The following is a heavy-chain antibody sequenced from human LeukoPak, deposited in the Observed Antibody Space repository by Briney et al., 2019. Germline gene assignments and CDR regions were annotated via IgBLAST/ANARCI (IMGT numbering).Heavy chain of an antibody. CDR2: IYYNGST. D-gene: IGHD3-10*01. J-gene: IGHJ5*02. CDR1: GGSISSGDYY. Sequence: PSQTLSLTCTVSGGSISSGDYYWSWIRQPPGKGLEWIGHIYYNGSTYYNPSLKSRVTISVDTSKNQFSLKLSSVTAADTAVYYCARTSLGGAWFDPWGQGTLVTVSS. CDR3: ARTSLGGAWFDP. V-gene: IGHV4-30-4*08.